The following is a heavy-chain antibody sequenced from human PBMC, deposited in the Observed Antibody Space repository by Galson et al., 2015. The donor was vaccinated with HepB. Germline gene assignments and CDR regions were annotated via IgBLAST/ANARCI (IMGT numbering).Heavy chain of an antibody. D-gene: IGHD1-1*01. CDR1: GDSVSSNSAA. V-gene: IGHV6-1*01. J-gene: IGHJ3*02. CDR3: ARDSPHRPQVERLFAFDI. CDR2: TYYRSKWYN. Sequence: CAISGDSVSSNSAAWNWIRQSPSRGLEWLGRTYYRSKWYNDYAVSVKSRITINPDTSKNQFSLQLNSVTPEDTAVYYCARDSPHRPQVERLFAFDIWGQGTMVTVSS.